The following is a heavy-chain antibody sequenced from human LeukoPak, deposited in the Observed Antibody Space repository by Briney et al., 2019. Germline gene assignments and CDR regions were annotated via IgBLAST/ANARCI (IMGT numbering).Heavy chain of an antibody. V-gene: IGHV3-21*06. CDR3: ARDRSSDWHFDY. J-gene: IGHJ4*02. Sequence: PGGPLRLSCAASGFTLSHYNMNWVRQTPGKGLEWVSSISSTSSYIYYADSAKGRFTISRDNAKNSLYLQMHSLGAEDTAVYYCARDRSSDWHFDYWGQGTLVTVSS. CDR2: ISSTSSYI. CDR1: GFTLSHYN. D-gene: IGHD6-19*01.